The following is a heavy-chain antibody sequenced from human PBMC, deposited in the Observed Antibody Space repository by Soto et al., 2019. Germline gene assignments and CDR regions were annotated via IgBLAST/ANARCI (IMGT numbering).Heavy chain of an antibody. J-gene: IGHJ3*01. D-gene: IGHD1-1*01. CDR2: ISSGSVYT. CDR1: GFTFNSYS. V-gene: IGHV3-21*01. Sequence: GGSLRLSCAASGFTFNSYSVNWVRQAPGKGLEWVASISSGSVYTDFADSVKGRFTISRDDVTNSVSLQMDSLRVEDTGIYYCERYDAFKAFDLWGQGTMVTVSS. CDR3: ERYDAFKAFDL.